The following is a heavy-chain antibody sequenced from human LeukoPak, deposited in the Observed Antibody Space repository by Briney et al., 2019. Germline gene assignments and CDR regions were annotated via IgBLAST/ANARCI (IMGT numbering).Heavy chain of an antibody. D-gene: IGHD1-26*01. CDR3: ARDRSGSYPETYGMDV. J-gene: IGHJ6*02. CDR2: IVISSSYM. V-gene: IGHV3-21*01. CDR1: GFTFSSYS. Sequence: GGSLRLSCVASGFTFSSYSINWVRQAPGKGREWVSSIVISSSYMFYADSMKGRFTISRDNAKNSLYLQMNSLRAEDTAVYYCARDRSGSYPETYGMDVWGQGTTVTVSS.